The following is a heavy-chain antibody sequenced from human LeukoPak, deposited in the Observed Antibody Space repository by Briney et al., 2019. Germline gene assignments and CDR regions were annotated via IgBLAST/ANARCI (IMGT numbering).Heavy chain of an antibody. CDR3: ARGKSKFDY. V-gene: IGHV4-30-4*01. CDR2: IYYSGST. J-gene: IGHJ4*02. CDR1: GGSISRGDYY. Sequence: PSETLSLTCTVSGGSISRGDYYWSWFRQPPGKGLEWIGYIYYSGSTDYSPSLKSRVTISVDTSKNQFSLKLRSVTAADTAVYYCARGKSKFDYWGQGTLVTVSS.